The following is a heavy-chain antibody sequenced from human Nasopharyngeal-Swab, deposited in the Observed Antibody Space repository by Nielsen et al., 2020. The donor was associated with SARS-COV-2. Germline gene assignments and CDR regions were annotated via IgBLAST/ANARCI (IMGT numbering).Heavy chain of an antibody. CDR3: ARDPGWLQFDY. CDR2: INQDGSQR. V-gene: IGHV3-7*03. CDR1: GLTFSSFW. D-gene: IGHD5-24*01. J-gene: IGHJ4*02. Sequence: GESLKISCAASGLTFSSFWMTWVRQAPGKGLEWVANINQDGSQRNYVDSVEGRFTISRDNAKNSLYLQMNSLRVDDTAVYYCARDPGWLQFDYWGQGTLVTVSS.